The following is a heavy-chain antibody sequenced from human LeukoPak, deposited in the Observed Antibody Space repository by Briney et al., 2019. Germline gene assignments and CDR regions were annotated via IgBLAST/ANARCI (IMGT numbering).Heavy chain of an antibody. D-gene: IGHD1-26*01. CDR2: IYDSGRI. V-gene: IGHV3-53*01. J-gene: IGHJ4*02. CDR3: ARVAVGEYHFNY. Sequence: GGSLRLSCAASGFTVTSTYMNWVRQAPGKGLEWVSVIYDSGRIYYADSVKGRFTISRDNSKNTLYLQMNSLRAEDTAVYYCARVAVGEYHFNYWGPGTLVTVSS. CDR1: GFTVTSTY.